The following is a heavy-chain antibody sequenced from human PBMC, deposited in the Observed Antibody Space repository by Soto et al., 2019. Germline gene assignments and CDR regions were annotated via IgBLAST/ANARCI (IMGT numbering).Heavy chain of an antibody. J-gene: IGHJ4*02. V-gene: IGHV4-30-4*01. CDR3: ARGIYSTSSFFDS. D-gene: IGHD6-6*01. Sequence: SETLSLTRTVSGDSISTADYYWNWIRQPPGKGLEWIGYIYYSGNTYYIPSLKSRVTISVDTSKNQISLKLNSVTAADTAVYYCARGIYSTSSFFDSWGQGTLVTVSS. CDR1: GDSISTADYY. CDR2: IYYSGNT.